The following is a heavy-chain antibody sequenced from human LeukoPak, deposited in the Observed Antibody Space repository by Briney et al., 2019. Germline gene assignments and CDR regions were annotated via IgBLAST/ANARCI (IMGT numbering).Heavy chain of an antibody. CDR2: IYPGDSDT. V-gene: IGHV5-51*01. Sequence: PGESLKISCRGSGYNFTNYWIGWVRQMPGKGLEWMGIIYPGDSDTRYSPSFQGQVTISADKSIRTASLHWSSLKASDTAMYYCARGIHYYGSGSYPDFDYWGQGTLVTVSS. CDR3: ARGIHYYGSGSYPDFDY. CDR1: GYNFTNYW. J-gene: IGHJ4*02. D-gene: IGHD3-10*01.